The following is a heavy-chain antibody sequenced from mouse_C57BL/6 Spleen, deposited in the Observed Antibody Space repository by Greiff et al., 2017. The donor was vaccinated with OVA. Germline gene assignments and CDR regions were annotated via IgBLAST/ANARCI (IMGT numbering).Heavy chain of an antibody. CDR1: GYTFTDYY. CDR3: ARNSHYYGSSHYAMDY. J-gene: IGHJ4*01. D-gene: IGHD1-1*01. CDR2: IFPGSGST. Sequence: VQRVESGPELVKPGASVKISCKASGYTFTDYYINWVKQRPGQGLEWIGWIFPGSGSTYYNEKFKGKATLTVDKSSSTAYMLLSSLTSEDSAVYFCARNSHYYGSSHYAMDYWGQGTSVTVSS. V-gene: IGHV1-75*01.